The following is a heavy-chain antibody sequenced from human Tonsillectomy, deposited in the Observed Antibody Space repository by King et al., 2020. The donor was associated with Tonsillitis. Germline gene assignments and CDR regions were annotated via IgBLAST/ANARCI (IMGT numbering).Heavy chain of an antibody. CDR1: GFTFSSFA. D-gene: IGHD3-10*01. Sequence: VQLVESGGGLVQPGGSLRLSCAASGFTFSSFAMTWVRQAPGKGLEWVSAITGSGDSTYYADSVKGRFTISRDNSKNTLYLQMNSLRAEDTAVYYCAKGNYCSGASEWFDPWGQGTLVTVSS. CDR2: ITGSGDST. CDR3: AKGNYCSGASEWFDP. V-gene: IGHV3-23*04. J-gene: IGHJ5*02.